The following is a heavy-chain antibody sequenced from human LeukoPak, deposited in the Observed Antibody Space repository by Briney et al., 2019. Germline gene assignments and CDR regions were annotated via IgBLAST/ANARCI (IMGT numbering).Heavy chain of an antibody. CDR3: ARDGGSITGTTGLFDY. CDR1: GFTFSSYS. J-gene: IGHJ4*02. Sequence: PGGSLRLSCAASGFTFSSYSMNWVRQAPGKGLEWVSSISSSSSYIYYADSLKGRFTISRDNAKNSLYLQMNSLRAEDMAVYYCARDGGSITGTTGLFDYWGQGTLVTVSS. V-gene: IGHV3-21*01. CDR2: ISSSSSYI. D-gene: IGHD1-7*01.